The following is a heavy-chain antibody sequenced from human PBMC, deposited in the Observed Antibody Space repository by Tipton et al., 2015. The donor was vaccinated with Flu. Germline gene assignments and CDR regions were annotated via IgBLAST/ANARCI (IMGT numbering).Heavy chain of an antibody. V-gene: IGHV3-7*01. CDR1: GFAFGGYW. CDR2: IKPDGSEK. J-gene: IGHJ5*02. Sequence: SLRLSCAASGFAFGGYWMSWVRQAPGKGLEWVANIKPDGSEKSYVDSVKGRFTISRDNAKNSLYLQMNSPRDDDTAVYYCARVSKNWFDPWGQGTLVTVSS. CDR3: ARVSKNWFDP.